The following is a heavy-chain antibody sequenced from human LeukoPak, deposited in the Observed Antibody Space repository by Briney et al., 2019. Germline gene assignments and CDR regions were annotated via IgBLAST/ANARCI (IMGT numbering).Heavy chain of an antibody. Sequence: SVKVSCTASGGTFSSYAISWVRQAPGQGLEWMGGIIPIFGTANYAQKFQGRVTITADESTSTAYMELSSLRSEDTAVYYCARGLVRGVHYYFDYWGQGTLVTVSS. CDR2: IIPIFGTA. V-gene: IGHV1-69*13. J-gene: IGHJ4*02. CDR1: GGTFSSYA. CDR3: ARGLVRGVHYYFDY. D-gene: IGHD3-10*01.